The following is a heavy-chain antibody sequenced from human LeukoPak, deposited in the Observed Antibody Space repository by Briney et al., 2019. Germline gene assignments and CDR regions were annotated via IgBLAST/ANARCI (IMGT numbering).Heavy chain of an antibody. CDR1: GFTFSSYW. Sequence: GGSLRLSCAASGFTFSSYWMHWVRQAPGKGLVWGSRINNDGSSTSYADSVKGRFTISRDNAKNTLYLQMNSLRAEDTAVYYCARVRAYDILTGYYSDTFDYWGQGTLVTVSS. J-gene: IGHJ4*02. V-gene: IGHV3-74*01. CDR2: INNDGSST. CDR3: ARVRAYDILTGYYSDTFDY. D-gene: IGHD3-9*01.